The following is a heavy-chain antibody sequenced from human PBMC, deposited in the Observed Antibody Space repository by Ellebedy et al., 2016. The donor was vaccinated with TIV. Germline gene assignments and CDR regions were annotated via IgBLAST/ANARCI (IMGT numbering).Heavy chain of an antibody. J-gene: IGHJ6*02. CDR3: ARDHEDGMDV. CDR2: IYYSGST. Sequence: SETLSLXCTVSGGSISSYSWSWIRQPPGKGLEWIGYIYYSGSTNYNPSLKSRVTISVDTSKNQFSLKLSSVTAADTAVYYCARDHEDGMDVWGQGTTVTVSS. CDR1: GGSISSYS. V-gene: IGHV4-59*01.